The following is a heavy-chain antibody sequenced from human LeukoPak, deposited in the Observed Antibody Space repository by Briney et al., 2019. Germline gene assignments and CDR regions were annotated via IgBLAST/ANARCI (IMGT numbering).Heavy chain of an antibody. V-gene: IGHV1-46*01. J-gene: IGHJ2*01. Sequence: GASVKVSCKASGYTFTNYYMHWVRQAPGQGLEWMGIINPSGGSTSYAQKFQGRVTMTRDTSTTTVYMELSSLRSEDTAVYYCARERASFGSNSDWYFDLWGRGTLVTASS. CDR2: INPSGGST. CDR1: GYTFTNYY. D-gene: IGHD4-23*01. CDR3: ARERASFGSNSDWYFDL.